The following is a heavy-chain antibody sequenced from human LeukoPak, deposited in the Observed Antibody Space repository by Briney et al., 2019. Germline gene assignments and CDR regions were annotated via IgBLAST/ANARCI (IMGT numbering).Heavy chain of an antibody. CDR3: ARRRVGTHFDS. D-gene: IGHD1-14*01. Sequence: ASVTASCKASGYTFTSYDINWVRQATGQGLEWMGWMNPNSGNTDYALKFQGRVTITRNTSISTAYMELSSLRSQDTAVYYCARRRVGTHFDSWGQGTLVTVSS. V-gene: IGHV1-8*03. J-gene: IGHJ4*02. CDR2: MNPNSGNT. CDR1: GYTFTSYD.